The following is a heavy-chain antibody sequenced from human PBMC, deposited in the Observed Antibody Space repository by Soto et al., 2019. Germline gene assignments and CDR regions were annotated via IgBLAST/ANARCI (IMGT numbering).Heavy chain of an antibody. CDR3: ARHDCISSSCYFYYYYSMDV. CDR1: GGTFSSYA. Sequence: QVQLVQSGAEVKKPGSSVKVSCKTSGGTFSSYAISWVRQAPGQGREWMGGIIPIFDTANYAKKFQGRVTITPDESMSTAYMEVSSLRSENTAVYYCARHDCISSSCYFYYYYSMDVWGQGTTVTISS. D-gene: IGHD2-2*01. V-gene: IGHV1-69*05. J-gene: IGHJ6*02. CDR2: IIPIFDTA.